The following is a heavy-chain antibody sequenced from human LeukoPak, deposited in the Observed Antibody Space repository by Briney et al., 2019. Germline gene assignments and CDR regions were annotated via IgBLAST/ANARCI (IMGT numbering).Heavy chain of an antibody. CDR2: ISGSGGST. D-gene: IGHD3-16*02. J-gene: IGHJ4*02. Sequence: GGSLRLSCAASGFTFSSYAMSWVRQAPGKGLEWVSAISGSGGSTYYADSVKGRFTISRDNSKNSLYLQMNSLRAEDTAVYCCAKGSDYVWGSYRYTYFDYWGQGTLVTVSS. CDR3: AKGSDYVWGSYRYTYFDY. CDR1: GFTFSSYA. V-gene: IGHV3-23*01.